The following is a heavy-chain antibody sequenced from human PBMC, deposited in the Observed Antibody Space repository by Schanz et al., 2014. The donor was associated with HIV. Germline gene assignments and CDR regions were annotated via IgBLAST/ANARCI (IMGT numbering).Heavy chain of an antibody. J-gene: IGHJ6*02. V-gene: IGHV3-33*01. CDR1: GFTFSSSG. D-gene: IGHD6-13*01. CDR3: ARETSGFSTSWPPRYHYYGMDV. Sequence: QEQVVESGGRVVQPGRSLRLACAASGFTFSSSGMHWVRQAPGKGLEWVAAMWYDESHKGYADSVKGRFTISRDNSKNTLYLEMNSLRPEDTAVYYCARETSGFSTSWPPRYHYYGMDVWGQGTTVTVSS. CDR2: MWYDESHK.